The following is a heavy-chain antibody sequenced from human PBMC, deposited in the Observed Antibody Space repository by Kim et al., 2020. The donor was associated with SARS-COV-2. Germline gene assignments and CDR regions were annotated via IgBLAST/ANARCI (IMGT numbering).Heavy chain of an antibody. J-gene: IGHJ6*02. CDR1: GFTFSKYW. CDR2: IYNDGTRT. Sequence: GGSLRLSGVASGFTFSKYWMHWVRQAPGKGLEWVSRIYNDGTRTTYADSVKGRFTISRDNAKNTLFLQMNSLRAEDTAVHYCGEVMTAIFIDGRDVWGQG. CDR3: GEVMTAIFIDGRDV. V-gene: IGHV3-74*01. D-gene: IGHD2-21*02.